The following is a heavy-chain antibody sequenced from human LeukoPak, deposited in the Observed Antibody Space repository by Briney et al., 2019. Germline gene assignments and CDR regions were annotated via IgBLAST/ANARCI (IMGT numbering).Heavy chain of an antibody. CDR1: GGSITGYY. J-gene: IGHJ3*02. V-gene: IGHV4-4*07. CDR2: IYSSGTT. Sequence: PSETLSLTCTVSGGSITGYYWSWIRQPAGKGLEWIGRIYSSGTTIYNASLKSRVTMSVDTSKNQFSLKLSSVTAEDTAVYYCAKDAGTYSITWRGPALDIWGQGTMVTVSS. D-gene: IGHD6-13*01. CDR3: AKDAGTYSITWRGPALDI.